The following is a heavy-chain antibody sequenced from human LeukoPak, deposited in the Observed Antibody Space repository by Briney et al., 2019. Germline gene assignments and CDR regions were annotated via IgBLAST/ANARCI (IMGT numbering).Heavy chain of an antibody. Sequence: GRSLRLSCAASGFTFSSYGMHWVRQAPGKGLEWVAVISYDGSNKYYADSVKGRFTISRDNSKNTLYLQMNSLRAEGTAVYYCAKDHSGGFDYWGQGTLVTVSS. D-gene: IGHD3-16*01. CDR1: GFTFSSYG. J-gene: IGHJ4*02. CDR2: ISYDGSNK. V-gene: IGHV3-30*18. CDR3: AKDHSGGFDY.